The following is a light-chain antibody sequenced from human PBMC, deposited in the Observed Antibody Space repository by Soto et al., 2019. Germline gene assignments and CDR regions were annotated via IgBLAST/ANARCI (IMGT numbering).Light chain of an antibody. CDR2: DVT. V-gene: IGLV2-11*01. Sequence: VLTQPRSVSGSPGQSVTISCSGTTSDVGDSNDVSWYQHHPGKAPKLIIFDVTKRPSGVPDRFSGSKSGNPASLTISGLQAEDEADYYCCSYAGTYTLVFGSGTKVTVL. CDR3: CSYAGTYTLV. CDR1: TSDVGDSND. J-gene: IGLJ1*01.